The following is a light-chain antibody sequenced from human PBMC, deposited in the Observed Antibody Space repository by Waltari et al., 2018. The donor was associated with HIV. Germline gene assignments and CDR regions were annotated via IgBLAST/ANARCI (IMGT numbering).Light chain of an antibody. CDR3: QQLNSFPFPFT. CDR2: SAS. CDR1: QGVSSY. Sequence: DIQLTQSPSFLSASVGDRVTLTCRASQGVSSYLAWYQQKPGKAPKLLIYSASTLQSGVPSRFSGRGSGTEFTLTISSLQPEDFATYYCQQLNSFPFPFTFGPGTKVDIK. J-gene: IGKJ3*01. V-gene: IGKV1-9*01.